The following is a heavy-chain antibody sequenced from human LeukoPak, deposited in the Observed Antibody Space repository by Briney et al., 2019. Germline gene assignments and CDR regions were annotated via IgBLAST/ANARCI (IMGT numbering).Heavy chain of an antibody. CDR2: ISYDGSNK. J-gene: IGHJ4*02. V-gene: IGHV3-30*18. D-gene: IGHD2-2*01. CDR1: GFTFSSYG. Sequence: PGGSLRLSCAASGFTFSSYGMHWVRQAPGKGLEWVAVISYDGSNKYYADSVKGRFTVSRDNSKNTLYLQMNSLRAEDTAVYYCAKDFKPRHLKVVPVYYFDYWGQGTLVTVSS. CDR3: AKDFKPRHLKVVPVYYFDY.